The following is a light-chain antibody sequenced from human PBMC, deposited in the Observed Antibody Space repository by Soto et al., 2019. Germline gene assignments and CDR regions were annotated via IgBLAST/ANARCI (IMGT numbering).Light chain of an antibody. J-gene: IGKJ1*01. CDR2: GAS. V-gene: IGKV3-20*01. Sequence: EIVLTQSPGTLSLSPGERATLSCRASQSVSSSYLAWYQQKPGQAPRLLIYGASSRATGIPDRFSGSRSRTDFTLTISRLEPEDFAVYYCQQYGSSPPWTFGQGTKVEIK. CDR1: QSVSSSY. CDR3: QQYGSSPPWT.